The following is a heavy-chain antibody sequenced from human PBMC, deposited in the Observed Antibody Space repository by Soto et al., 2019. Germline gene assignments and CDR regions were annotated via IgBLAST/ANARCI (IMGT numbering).Heavy chain of an antibody. CDR1: GFNFRSFA. Sequence: EVQLLASGGDLVQPGGSLRLSCAASGFNFRSFAMNWVRQVPGKGLEWVSTISGGAENTYYGESVKGRFTISRDTYKNTLFLQMTSLRVEDTAVYDCLSDFSRLDNWGQGTLVTVSS. J-gene: IGHJ4*02. V-gene: IGHV3-23*01. CDR3: LSDFSRLDN. D-gene: IGHD3-3*01. CDR2: ISGGAENT.